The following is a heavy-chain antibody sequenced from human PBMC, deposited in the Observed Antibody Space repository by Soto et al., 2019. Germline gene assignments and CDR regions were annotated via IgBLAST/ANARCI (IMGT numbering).Heavy chain of an antibody. Sequence: QVQLQESGPGLVKPSQTLSLTCTVSGGSISSGGYYWSWIRQHPGKGLEWIGYIYYSGSTYYNPSLKSRVTISVDTSKNQFSLKLSYVTAADTAVYYCARDGYSSSWSQGNWFDPWGQGTLVTVSS. J-gene: IGHJ5*02. V-gene: IGHV4-31*03. CDR2: IYYSGST. CDR1: GGSISSGGYY. D-gene: IGHD6-13*01. CDR3: ARDGYSSSWSQGNWFDP.